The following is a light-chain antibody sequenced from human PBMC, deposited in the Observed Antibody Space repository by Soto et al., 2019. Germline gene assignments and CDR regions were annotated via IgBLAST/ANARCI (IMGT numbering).Light chain of an antibody. CDR3: QQYNSYSSWT. J-gene: IGKJ1*01. CDR2: DAY. Sequence: DIQMTQSPSTLSASVGARVTITCRASQSLNSLLAWYQQKPGRAPKLLIYDAYTLESGVPSRFSGSGSGTEFTLTISSLQTDDFATYYCQQYNSYSSWTFGQGTKVDIK. CDR1: QSLNSL. V-gene: IGKV1-5*01.